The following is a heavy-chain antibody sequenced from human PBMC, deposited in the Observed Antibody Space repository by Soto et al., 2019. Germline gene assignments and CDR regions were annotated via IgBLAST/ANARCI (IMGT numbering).Heavy chain of an antibody. CDR3: ARGIYCTNGVCWPGYFDY. CDR2: IYYSGST. J-gene: IGHJ4*02. V-gene: IGHV4-30-4*01. CDR1: GGSISSGDYY. Sequence: SETLSLTCTVSGGSISSGDYYWSWIRQPPGKGLEWIGYIYYSGSTYYNPSLKSRVTISVDTSKNQFSLKLNSVTAADTAVYYCARGIYCTNGVCWPGYFDYWGQGTLVTVSS. D-gene: IGHD2-8*01.